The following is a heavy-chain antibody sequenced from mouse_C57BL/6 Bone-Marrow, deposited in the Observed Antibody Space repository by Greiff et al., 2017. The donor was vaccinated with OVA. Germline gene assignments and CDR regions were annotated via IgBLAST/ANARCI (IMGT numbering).Heavy chain of an antibody. Sequence: EVKVVESGEGLVKPGGSLKLSCAASGFTFSSYAMSWVRQTPEKRLEWVAYISSGGDYIYYADTVKGRFTISRDNARNTLYLQMSSLKSEDTAMYYCTRIGAYDGYGGFAYWGQGTRVTVSA. D-gene: IGHD2-3*01. V-gene: IGHV5-9-1*02. CDR3: TRIGAYDGYGGFAY. CDR1: GFTFSSYA. CDR2: ISSGGDYI. J-gene: IGHJ3*01.